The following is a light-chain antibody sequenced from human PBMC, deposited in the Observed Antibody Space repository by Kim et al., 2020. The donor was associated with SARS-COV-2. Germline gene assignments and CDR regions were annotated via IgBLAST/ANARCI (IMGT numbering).Light chain of an antibody. Sequence: DIVMTQSPESLTVSLGERATINCKSSQNFLYSSNKMAWYQQKAGQPPKLLIYWASTRESGVPDRFSGSGSGTDFTLTISDLQAEDVAVYYCQQYDSSPWTFGQGTKVDIK. CDR3: QQYDSSPWT. V-gene: IGKV4-1*01. CDR1: QNFLYSSNKM. CDR2: WAS. J-gene: IGKJ1*01.